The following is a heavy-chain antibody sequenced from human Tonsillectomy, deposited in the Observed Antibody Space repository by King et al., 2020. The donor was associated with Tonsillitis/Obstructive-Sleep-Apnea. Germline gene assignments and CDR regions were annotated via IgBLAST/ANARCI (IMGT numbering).Heavy chain of an antibody. D-gene: IGHD3-10*01. CDR3: AKAMVQGIIITIFDY. CDR1: GITFSSYA. V-gene: IGHV3-23*04. Sequence: VQLVESGGGLVQPGGSLRLSCAASGITFSSYAMSWVRQAPGKGLEWVSTISGGGGSTYYADSGKGRFTIARDNSKNTLYLQMNSLRAEETAVYYCAKAMVQGIIITIFDYWGQGTLVTVSS. J-gene: IGHJ4*02. CDR2: ISGGGGST.